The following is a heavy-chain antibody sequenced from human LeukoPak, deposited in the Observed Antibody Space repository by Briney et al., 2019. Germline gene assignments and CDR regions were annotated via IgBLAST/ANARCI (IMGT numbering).Heavy chain of an antibody. J-gene: IGHJ6*03. CDR2: INQDGRLK. CDR3: AKEEWGFGEFPLFMDV. D-gene: IGHD3-10*01. V-gene: IGHV3-7*01. Sequence: PGGSLRLSCAASGFTFSGSWMSWVRQTPEKGLELVANINQDGRLKSLLDSVEGRFTISRDNAKSSVYLQMNNLRVEDTAVYYCAKEEWGFGEFPLFMDVWGKGTTVTISS. CDR1: GFTFSGSW.